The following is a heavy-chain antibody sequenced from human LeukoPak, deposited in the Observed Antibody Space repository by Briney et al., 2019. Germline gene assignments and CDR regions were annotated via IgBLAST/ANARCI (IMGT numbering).Heavy chain of an antibody. V-gene: IGHV3-9*03. CDR2: ISWNSGSI. Sequence: GRSLRLYCAASGFTFDDYAMHWVRQAPGKGLEWVSGISWNSGSIGYADSVKGRFTISRDNAKNSLYLQMNSLRAEDMALYYCAKGLDSSAYYYFDYWGQGTLVTVSS. D-gene: IGHD6-19*01. J-gene: IGHJ4*02. CDR1: GFTFDDYA. CDR3: AKGLDSSAYYYFDY.